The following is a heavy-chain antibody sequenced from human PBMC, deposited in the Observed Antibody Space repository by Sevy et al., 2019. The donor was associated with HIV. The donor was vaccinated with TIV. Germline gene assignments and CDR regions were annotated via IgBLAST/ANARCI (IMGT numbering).Heavy chain of an antibody. CDR3: ARGALRYYFDY. CDR2: IYCGGST. J-gene: IGHJ4*02. CDR1: GFTVSSNY. D-gene: IGHD4-17*01. V-gene: IGHV3-53*01. Sequence: GGSLRLSCAASGFTVSSNYMSWVRQAPGKGLEWVSVIYCGGSTYYADSVKGRFTISRDNSKNTLYLQMNSLRAEDTAVYYCARGALRYYFDYWGQGTLVTVSS.